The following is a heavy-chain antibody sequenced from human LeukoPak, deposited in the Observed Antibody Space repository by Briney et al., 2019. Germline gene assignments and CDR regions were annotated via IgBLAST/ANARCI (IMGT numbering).Heavy chain of an antibody. CDR2: ILGNGGST. Sequence: GGSLRLSCAASGFTFSNYAMSWVRQAPGKGLEWVSAILGNGGSTYYADSVKGRFTVSRDNSKSTLYLQMNSLRAEDTALYYCAKWGDYDVLTGYYVPDYWGQGTLVTVSS. CDR1: GFTFSNYA. CDR3: AKWGDYDVLTGYYVPDY. J-gene: IGHJ4*02. V-gene: IGHV3-23*01. D-gene: IGHD3-9*01.